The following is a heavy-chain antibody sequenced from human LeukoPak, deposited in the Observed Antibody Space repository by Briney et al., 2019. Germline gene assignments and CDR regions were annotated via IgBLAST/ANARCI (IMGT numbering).Heavy chain of an antibody. V-gene: IGHV3-30*03. Sequence: GGSLRLSCAASGFTFSSYGMHWVRQAPGKGLEWVAVISYDGSNKYYADSVKGRFTISRDNSKNTLYLQMNSLRAEDTAVYYCARGVPYASWSGPHYSDYWGQGTLVTVSS. CDR2: ISYDGSNK. J-gene: IGHJ4*02. D-gene: IGHD3-3*01. CDR3: ARGVPYASWSGPHYSDY. CDR1: GFTFSSYG.